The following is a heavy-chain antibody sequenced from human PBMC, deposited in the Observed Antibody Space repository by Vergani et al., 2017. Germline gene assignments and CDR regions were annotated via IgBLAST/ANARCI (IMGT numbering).Heavy chain of an antibody. CDR1: GFTLSSYD. Sequence: EVQLVESGGGLVQPGGSLRLSCAASGFTLSSYDMHWVRQATGKGLEWVSAIGTAGDTYYPGSVKGRFTISRENAKNSLYLQMTSLRAGDTAIYYCARAVATTVGDPPGYWGQGTLVTVSS. CDR2: IGTAGDT. V-gene: IGHV3-13*01. CDR3: ARAVATTVGDPPGY. D-gene: IGHD4-23*01. J-gene: IGHJ4*02.